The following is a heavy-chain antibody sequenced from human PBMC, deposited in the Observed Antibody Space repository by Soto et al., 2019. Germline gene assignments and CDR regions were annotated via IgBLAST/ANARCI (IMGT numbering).Heavy chain of an antibody. V-gene: IGHV3-30*03. Sequence: QVRLVESGGGVVQPGRALRISCAASGFNFGVFGMHWVRQAPGKGLEWLSVLSYEGSEEYYADSVRGRFTISRDNSKNTLFLQMDSLRVDDTGVYYCALTRRSSLLEVAGPGFEYWGQGTLVTVS. CDR2: LSYEGSEE. CDR1: GFNFGVFG. D-gene: IGHD6-19*01. CDR3: ALTRRSSLLEVAGPGFEY. J-gene: IGHJ4*02.